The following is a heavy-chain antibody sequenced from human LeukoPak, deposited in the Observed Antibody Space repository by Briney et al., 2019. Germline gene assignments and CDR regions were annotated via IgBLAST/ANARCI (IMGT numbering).Heavy chain of an antibody. J-gene: IGHJ4*02. CDR2: INSDGSRT. CDR1: GFTFSNDW. Sequence: GGSLRLSCAASGFTFSNDWMHWVRQAPGKGLVWVSRINSDGSRTNYVGSVKGRFTISRDDAKNTMFLQMSSLRAEDTGIYYCVRAMGSIVDFWGQGTLVTVSS. CDR3: VRAMGSIVDF. D-gene: IGHD6-6*01. V-gene: IGHV3-74*01.